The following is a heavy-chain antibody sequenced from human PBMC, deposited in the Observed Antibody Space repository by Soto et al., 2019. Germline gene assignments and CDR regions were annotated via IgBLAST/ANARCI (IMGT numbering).Heavy chain of an antibody. J-gene: IGHJ4*02. Sequence: QVQLVQSGAEVKKPGSSVKVSCKASGGTFSAYAISWVRQAPGQGLEWMGGIIPIFGTANYAQKFQGRVTMPADEPTSTAYMELSSLRFEDTAVYYWATHPVGYCSSTSCAIFDYWGQGTLVTVSS. CDR3: ATHPVGYCSSTSCAIFDY. CDR2: IIPIFGTA. CDR1: GGTFSAYA. V-gene: IGHV1-69*01. D-gene: IGHD2-2*01.